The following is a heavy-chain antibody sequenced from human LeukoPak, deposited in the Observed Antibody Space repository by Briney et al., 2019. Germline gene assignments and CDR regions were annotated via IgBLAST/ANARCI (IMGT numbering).Heavy chain of an antibody. CDR2: IYYSGSI. CDR3: ASHGVAAEVHWFDP. J-gene: IGHJ5*02. Sequence: SETLSLTCTVSGGSISSYYWSWIRQPPGKGLEWIGYIYYSGSINYNPSLKSRVTISVDTSKNQFSLKLSSVTAADTAVYYCASHGVAAEVHWFDPWGQGTLVTVSS. CDR1: GGSISSYY. D-gene: IGHD2-15*01. V-gene: IGHV4-59*12.